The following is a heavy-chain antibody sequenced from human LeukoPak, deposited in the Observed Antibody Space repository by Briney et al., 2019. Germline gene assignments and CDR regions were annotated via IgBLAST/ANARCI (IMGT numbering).Heavy chain of an antibody. J-gene: IGHJ3*02. CDR3: ARVWYYDILTGSAGDAFDI. CDR2: MNPNSGNT. V-gene: IGHV1-8*01. CDR1: GYTFTSYD. D-gene: IGHD3-9*01. Sequence: ASVKVSCKASGYTFTSYDINWVRQATGQGLEWMGWMNPNSGNTGYAQKFQGRVTMIRNTSISTAYMELSSLRSEDTAVYYCARVWYYDILTGSAGDAFDIWGQGTMVTVSS.